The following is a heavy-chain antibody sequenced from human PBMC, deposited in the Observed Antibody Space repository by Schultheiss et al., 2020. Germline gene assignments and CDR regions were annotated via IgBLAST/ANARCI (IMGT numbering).Heavy chain of an antibody. CDR1: GFTLSSYW. D-gene: IGHD1-26*01. CDR3: ARGGGELLS. V-gene: IGHV3-7*04. CDR2: IKQDGSEK. Sequence: RGSLRLSCAASGFTLSSYWMSWVRQAPGKGLEWVANIKQDGSEKYYVDSVKGRFTISRDNAKNSLYLQMNSLRAADTAVYYCARGGGELLSWGQGTLVTVSS. J-gene: IGHJ5*02.